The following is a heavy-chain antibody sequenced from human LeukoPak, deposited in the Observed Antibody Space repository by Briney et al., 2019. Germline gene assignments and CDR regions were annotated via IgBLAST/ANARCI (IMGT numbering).Heavy chain of an antibody. CDR2: ISAYNGNT. CDR3: ARRISGYSYGALYYYMDV. V-gene: IGHV1-18*01. CDR1: GCTFTSYG. J-gene: IGHJ6*03. Sequence: ASVKVSCKASGCTFTSYGISWVRQAPGQGLEWMGWISAYNGNTNYAQKLQGRVTMTTDTSTSTAYMELRSLRSDDTAVYYCARRISGYSYGALYYYMDVWGKGTTVTVSS. D-gene: IGHD5-18*01.